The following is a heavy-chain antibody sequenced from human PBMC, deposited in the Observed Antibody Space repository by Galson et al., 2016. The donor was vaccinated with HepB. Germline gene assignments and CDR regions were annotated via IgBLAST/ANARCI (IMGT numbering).Heavy chain of an antibody. Sequence: SETLSLTCSVAGVSVRGYYWSWIRQPPGRGLEWIGYSYYSGNTAYNPSLKSRVTTSIDTSSNQVSLKMKSVTAADTAVYYCASHSSSAWGANWFDPWGQGTTVIVSS. CDR2: SYYSGNT. J-gene: IGHJ5*02. D-gene: IGHD6-19*01. CDR1: GVSVRGYY. CDR3: ASHSSSAWGANWFDP. V-gene: IGHV4-59*02.